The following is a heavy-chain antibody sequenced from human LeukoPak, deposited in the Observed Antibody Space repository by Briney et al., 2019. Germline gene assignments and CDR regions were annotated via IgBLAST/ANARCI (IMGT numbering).Heavy chain of an antibody. CDR1: GFTFSSYG. CDR3: AREGIHNYYYYMDV. D-gene: IGHD3-10*01. Sequence: GVSLRLSCAASGFTFSSYGMHWVRQAPGKGLECVSLISYDGTNKYCTDSVKGRFSIYRDNAKNTLYLQMNSLRPEDTAVYYCAREGIHNYYYYMDVWGKGTTVTVSS. J-gene: IGHJ6*03. CDR2: ISYDGTNK. V-gene: IGHV3-30*03.